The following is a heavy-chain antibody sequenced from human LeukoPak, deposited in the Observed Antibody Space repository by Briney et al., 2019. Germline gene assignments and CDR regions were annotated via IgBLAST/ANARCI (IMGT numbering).Heavy chain of an antibody. J-gene: IGHJ4*02. V-gene: IGHV3-21*01. Sequence: PGDSLRLSCAASGFTFSAYSMNWVRQAPGRGLEWVSSISSSGSYMYYADSLRGRFTISRDNAKNSVYLQVNSLRAEDTAVYYCARGPLGEEEIEYWGQGTLIAVSS. CDR1: GFTFSAYS. D-gene: IGHD6-6*01. CDR2: ISSSGSYM. CDR3: ARGPLGEEEIEY.